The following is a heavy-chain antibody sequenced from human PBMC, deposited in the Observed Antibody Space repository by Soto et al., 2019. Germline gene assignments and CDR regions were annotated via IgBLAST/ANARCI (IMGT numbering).Heavy chain of an antibody. J-gene: IGHJ6*03. Sequence: ASVKVSCKASGGTFSSYTISWVRQAPGQGIKRMRRIIPILGIANYAQKFQGRVTITADKSTSTAYLELSSLRSEDTAVYYCACEVVPAAKSTFDYYYYMDVWGKGTTVTVSS. CDR2: IIPILGIA. CDR3: ACEVVPAAKSTFDYYYYMDV. CDR1: GGTFSSYT. V-gene: IGHV1-69*02. D-gene: IGHD2-2*01.